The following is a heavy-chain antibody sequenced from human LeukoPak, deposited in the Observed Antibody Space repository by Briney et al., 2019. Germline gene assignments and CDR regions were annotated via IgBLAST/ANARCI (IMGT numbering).Heavy chain of an antibody. CDR3: ASASGSVSAQFDY. V-gene: IGHV3-21*01. J-gene: IGHJ4*02. CDR2: ISSSSSYI. CDR1: GFTFSSYW. Sequence: GGSLRLSCAASGFTFSSYWMHWVRQAPGKGLEWVSSISSSSSYIYYADSVKGRFTISRDNAKNSLYLQMNSLRAEDTAVYYCASASGSVSAQFDYWGQGTLVTVSS. D-gene: IGHD2-8*01.